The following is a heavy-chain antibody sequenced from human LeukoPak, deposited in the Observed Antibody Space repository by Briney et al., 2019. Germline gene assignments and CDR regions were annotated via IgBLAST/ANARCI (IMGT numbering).Heavy chain of an antibody. CDR2: IIPIFGTA. D-gene: IGHD3-10*01. CDR1: GGTFSSYA. J-gene: IGHJ4*02. CDR3: ARGVSGSRPDTLKYYFDY. V-gene: IGHV1-69*06. Sequence: SVKVSCKASGGTFSSYAISWVRQAPGQGLEWMGEIIPIFGTANYAQKFQGRVTITADKSTSTAYMELSSLRSEDTAVYYCARGVSGSRPDTLKYYFDYWGQGTLVTVSS.